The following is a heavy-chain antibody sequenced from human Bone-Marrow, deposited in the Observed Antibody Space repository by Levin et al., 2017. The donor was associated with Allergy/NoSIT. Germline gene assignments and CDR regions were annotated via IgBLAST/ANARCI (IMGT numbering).Heavy chain of an antibody. Sequence: GGSLRLSCAASDFTFNNYWMQWVRQAPGKGLVWVARINSDGITTTYADSVKGRFTISRDNASDTLSLQMNSLRAEDTAVDFCARDLGDWKPLGAFDFWGRGTLVAVSS. J-gene: IGHJ3*01. CDR1: DFTFNNYW. D-gene: IGHD3-16*01. V-gene: IGHV3-74*03. CDR2: INSDGITT. CDR3: ARDLGDWKPLGAFDF.